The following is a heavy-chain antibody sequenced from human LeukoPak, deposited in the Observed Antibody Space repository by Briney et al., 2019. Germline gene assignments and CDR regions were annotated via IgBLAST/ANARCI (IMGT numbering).Heavy chain of an antibody. CDR1: GFVFGSYA. V-gene: IGHV3-23*01. CDR2: ISGSGVMT. CDR3: VVRGGFPFAN. Sequence: GGSLRLSCVGSGFVFGSYAMNWVRQAPGKGLDWVSAISGSGVMTKYADSVRGRFTSSRDNTKNTLYLQMNSLRPEDTAVYYCVVRGGFPFANWGQGTLVTVSS. J-gene: IGHJ4*02. D-gene: IGHD3-16*01.